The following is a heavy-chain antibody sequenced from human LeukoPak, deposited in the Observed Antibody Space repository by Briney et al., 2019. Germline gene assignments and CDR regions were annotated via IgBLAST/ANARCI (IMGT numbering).Heavy chain of an antibody. J-gene: IGHJ2*01. V-gene: IGHV4-30-4*01. CDR2: IYYSGST. CDR3: ARVLDWYFDL. Sequence: SGTLSLTCAVSGGSISSGDYYWSWIRQPPGKGLEWIGYIYYSGSTYYNPSLKSRVTISVDTSKNQFSLKLSSVTAADTAVYYCARVLDWYFDLWGRGTLVTVSS. CDR1: GGSISSGDYY.